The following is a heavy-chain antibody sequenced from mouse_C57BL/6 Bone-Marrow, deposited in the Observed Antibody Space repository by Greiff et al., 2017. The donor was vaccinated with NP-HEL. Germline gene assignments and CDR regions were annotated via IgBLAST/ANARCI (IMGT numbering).Heavy chain of an antibody. V-gene: IGHV14-4*01. CDR2: IDPENGDT. CDR3: TTLREAMDY. CDR1: GFNIKDDY. J-gene: IGHJ4*01. Sequence: VQLQQSGAELVRPGASVKLSCTASGFNIKDDYMHWVKQRPEQGLEWIGWIDPENGDTEYASKFQGKATITADTSSNTAYLQLSSLTSDDTAVYDCTTLREAMDYWGQGTSVTVSA.